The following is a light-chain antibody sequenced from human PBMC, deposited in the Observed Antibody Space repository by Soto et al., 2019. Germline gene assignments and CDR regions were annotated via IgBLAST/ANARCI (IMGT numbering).Light chain of an antibody. Sequence: GMSQSPGTVSLSTGERATLSCRASQSVSSRLAWYQQKPGQAPRLLISGASSRASGIPDRFSGSGSGTDFTLTISRLEPEDFVVFYCQQRSNWPPITFGQGTRLEI. CDR1: QSVSSR. CDR3: QQRSNWPPIT. V-gene: IGKV3D-20*02. CDR2: GAS. J-gene: IGKJ5*01.